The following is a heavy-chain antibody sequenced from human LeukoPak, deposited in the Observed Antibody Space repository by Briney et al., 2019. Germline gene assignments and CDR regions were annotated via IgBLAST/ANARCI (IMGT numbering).Heavy chain of an antibody. CDR1: GGSFSGYY. CDR3: ARSDYYGSGRVGGWFDP. CDR2: INHSGST. J-gene: IGHJ5*02. V-gene: IGHV4-34*01. D-gene: IGHD3-10*01. Sequence: SETLSLTCAVYGGSFSGYYWSWIRQPPGKGLEWIGEINHSGSTNYNPSLKSRVTISVDTSKNQFSLKLSSVTAADTAVYYCARSDYYGSGRVGGWFDPWGQGTLVTVSS.